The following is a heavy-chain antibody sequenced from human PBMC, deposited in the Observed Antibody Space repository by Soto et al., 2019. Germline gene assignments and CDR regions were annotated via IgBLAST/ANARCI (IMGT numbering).Heavy chain of an antibody. J-gene: IGHJ5*02. CDR1: GGSFSGYY. CDR3: ARVKAAASFYNWFDP. Sequence: QVQLQQWGAGLLKPSETLSLTCAVYGGSFSGYYWSWIRQPPGKGLEWIGEINYSGSTNYNPSLKSRRTRSVDTSKNQFSLKLTSVTAADTAVYYCARVKAAASFYNWFDPWGQGTLVTVSS. CDR2: INYSGST. D-gene: IGHD6-13*01. V-gene: IGHV4-34*01.